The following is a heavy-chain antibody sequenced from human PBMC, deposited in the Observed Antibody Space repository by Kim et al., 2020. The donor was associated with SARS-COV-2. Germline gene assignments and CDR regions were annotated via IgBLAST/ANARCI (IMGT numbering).Heavy chain of an antibody. D-gene: IGHD3-3*01. CDR3: AKDVSSITLFGVITRGGIDV. CDR1: GFTFSSYV. Sequence: GGSLRLSCAASGFTFSSYVMSWVRQAPGKGLEWVSAITGSDGYTYYADSVKGRFTISRDNSKNNLYLQMNSLRAEDTAVYYCAKDVSSITLFGVITRGGIDVWGQGTTVTVSS. J-gene: IGHJ6*02. V-gene: IGHV3-23*01. CDR2: ITGSDGYT.